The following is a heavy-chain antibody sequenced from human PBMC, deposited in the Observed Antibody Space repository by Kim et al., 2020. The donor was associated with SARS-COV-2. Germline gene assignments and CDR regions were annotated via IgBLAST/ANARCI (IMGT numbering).Heavy chain of an antibody. CDR1: GFTFSSYA. D-gene: IGHD6-19*01. J-gene: IGHJ5*02. V-gene: IGHV3-23*01. CDR2: ISGSGGST. Sequence: GGSLRLSCAASGFTFSSYAMSWVRQAPGKGLEWVSAISGSGGSTYYADSVKGRFTISRDNSKNTLYLQMNSLRAEDTAVYYCAKGPSVRIAVAGDARVGSWGQGTLVTVSS. CDR3: AKGPSVRIAVAGDARVGS.